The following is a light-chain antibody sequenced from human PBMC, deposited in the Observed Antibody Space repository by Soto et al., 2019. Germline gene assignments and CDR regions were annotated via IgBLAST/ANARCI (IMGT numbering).Light chain of an antibody. CDR3: QQHNNWPPWT. Sequence: EIVMTQSPATLSVSPGERATLSCRASQSVSSNLAWYQQKPGQAPRLLIYGASTRATGIPARFSGSGSGTALSLTISSLQHQDFVVYYCQQHNNWPPWTFGQGTKVEIK. V-gene: IGKV3-15*01. CDR1: QSVSSN. J-gene: IGKJ1*01. CDR2: GAS.